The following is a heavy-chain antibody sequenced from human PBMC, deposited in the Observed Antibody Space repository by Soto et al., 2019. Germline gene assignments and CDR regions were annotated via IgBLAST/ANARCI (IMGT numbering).Heavy chain of an antibody. J-gene: IGHJ5*02. Sequence: QVQLVQSGAEVKKPGASVKVSCKFSGYNFINYGMTWVRQAPGQGLEWMGWISGSNGATKYAQRFQARVTLTTDTSTNTASMELRSLSLDDTAVYYWARYSKWLIINGNWFDAWGQGTLVTVSS. CDR1: GYNFINYG. CDR3: ARYSKWLIINGNWFDA. CDR2: ISGSNGAT. V-gene: IGHV1-18*04. D-gene: IGHD5-12*01.